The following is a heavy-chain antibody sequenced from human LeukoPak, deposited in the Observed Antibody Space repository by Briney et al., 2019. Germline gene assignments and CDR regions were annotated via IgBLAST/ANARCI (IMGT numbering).Heavy chain of an antibody. CDR2: IYYSGST. CDR1: GGSISSYY. V-gene: IGHV4-59*08. D-gene: IGHD6-13*01. CDR3: ARQEYYSSSWGPFDY. Sequence: PSETLSLTCAVTGGSISSYYWSWIRRPPGKGLEWIGYIYYSGSTNYNPSLKSRVTISVDTSKNQFSLKLSSVTAADTAVYYCARQEYYSSSWGPFDYWGQGTLVTVSS. J-gene: IGHJ4*02.